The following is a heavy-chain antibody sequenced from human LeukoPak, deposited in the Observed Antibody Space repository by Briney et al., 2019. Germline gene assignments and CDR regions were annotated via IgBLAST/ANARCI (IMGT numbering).Heavy chain of an antibody. CDR1: GFTFSSYS. CDR2: ISSSSSYI. D-gene: IGHD2-2*01. J-gene: IGHJ6*03. Sequence: GGSLRLSCAASGFTFSSYSMNWVRQAPGKGLEWVSSISSSSSYIYYADSVKGRFTISRDNAKNSLYLQMNSLRAEDTAVYYCARPPAVVVPHYYYYMDVWGKGTTVTVSS. V-gene: IGHV3-21*01. CDR3: ARPPAVVVPHYYYYMDV.